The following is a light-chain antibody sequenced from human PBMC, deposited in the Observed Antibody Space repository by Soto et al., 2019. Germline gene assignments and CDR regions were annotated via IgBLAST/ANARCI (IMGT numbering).Light chain of an antibody. CDR1: QAIDSW. Sequence: DIQMTQSPSSVSASVGDRVTITCRASQAIDSWLAWYQQKTGEPPKILIFTGSLLHSGVPPRFSGSGSGTEFTLTISRLQPDDLATYYCQQNNRYPWTFGQGTKVDIK. CDR2: TGS. J-gene: IGKJ1*01. CDR3: QQNNRYPWT. V-gene: IGKV1D-16*01.